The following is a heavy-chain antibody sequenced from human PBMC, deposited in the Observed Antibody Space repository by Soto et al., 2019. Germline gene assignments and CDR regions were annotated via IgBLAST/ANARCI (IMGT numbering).Heavy chain of an antibody. Sequence: QVQLQQWGAGLLKPSETLSLTCAVYGGSFSGYYWSWIRQPPGKGLEWIGESNHSGSTNYNPSLKSRVTISVDTSKNQFALKLSSVTAADTAVYYCARGPYCSSTSCYTAHFDYWGQGTLVTVSS. D-gene: IGHD2-2*02. V-gene: IGHV4-34*01. J-gene: IGHJ4*02. CDR3: ARGPYCSSTSCYTAHFDY. CDR2: SNHSGST. CDR1: GGSFSGYY.